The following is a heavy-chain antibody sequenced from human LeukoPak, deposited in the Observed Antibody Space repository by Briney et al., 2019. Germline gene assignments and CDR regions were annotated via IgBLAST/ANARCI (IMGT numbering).Heavy chain of an antibody. J-gene: IGHJ4*02. Sequence: GGSLRLSCAASGFTFSSYWMSWVRQAPGKGLEWVANIKQDGSEKYYVDSVKGRFTISRDNAKNSLYLRMNSLRAEDTAVYYCARAYYDFWSGYYDYWGQGTLVTVCS. CDR3: ARAYYDFWSGYYDY. D-gene: IGHD3-3*01. V-gene: IGHV3-7*01. CDR1: GFTFSSYW. CDR2: IKQDGSEK.